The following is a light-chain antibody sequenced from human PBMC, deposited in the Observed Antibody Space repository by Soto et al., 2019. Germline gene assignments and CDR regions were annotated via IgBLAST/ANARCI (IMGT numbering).Light chain of an antibody. J-gene: IGKJ1*01. Sequence: EKVMTQPITHLSVSPGERATLSCRASQSVSSNLAWYQQKPGQAPRLLIYGASTRATGIPARFSGSGSGTEFTLTISSLQSEDFAVYYCQQYNNLPQTFGQGTNVDIK. V-gene: IGKV3-15*01. CDR1: QSVSSN. CDR2: GAS. CDR3: QQYNNLPQT.